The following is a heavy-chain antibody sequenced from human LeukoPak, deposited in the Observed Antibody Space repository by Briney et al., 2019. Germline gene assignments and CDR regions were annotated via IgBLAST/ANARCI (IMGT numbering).Heavy chain of an antibody. J-gene: IGHJ4*02. CDR3: ARDECTNDVCYSLDY. CDR2: IIPMFGTA. V-gene: IGHV1-69*13. D-gene: IGHD2-8*01. CDR1: GGTFSSYA. Sequence: SVKVSCKASGGTFSSYAISWVRQAPGQGLEWMGGIIPMFGTANYTQKFQDRVTITADESTSTAYMELSGLRSEDTAVYYCARDECTNDVCYSLDYWGQGTLVTVSS.